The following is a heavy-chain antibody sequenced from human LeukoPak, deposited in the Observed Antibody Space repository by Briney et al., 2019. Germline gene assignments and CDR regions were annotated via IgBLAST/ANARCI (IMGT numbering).Heavy chain of an antibody. D-gene: IGHD6-6*01. J-gene: IGHJ3*02. CDR3: ARDSIAARLKAFDI. CDR1: GYTLTELS. V-gene: IGHV1-69*13. CDR2: IIPIFGTA. Sequence: GASVKVSCKVSGYTLTELSMHWVRQAPGKGLEWMGGIIPIFGTANYAQKFQGRVTITADESTSTAYMELSSLRSEDTAVYYCARDSIAARLKAFDIWGQGTMVTVSS.